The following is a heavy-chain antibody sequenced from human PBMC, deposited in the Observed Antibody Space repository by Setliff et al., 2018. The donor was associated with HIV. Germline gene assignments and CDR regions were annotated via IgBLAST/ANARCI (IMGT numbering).Heavy chain of an antibody. J-gene: IGHJ5*02. CDR3: ASRVYYYDSSGYLREEGFDP. D-gene: IGHD3-22*01. Sequence: SLTCTVSGGSISNSRYYWSWIRQPPGKGLEWIGSIYYSGSTYYNPPLKSRVTISVDTSKNQFSLKLSSATAADAAVYYCASRVYYYDSSGYLREEGFDPWGQGTLVTVSS. CDR1: GGSISNSRYY. CDR2: IYYSGST. V-gene: IGHV4-39*01.